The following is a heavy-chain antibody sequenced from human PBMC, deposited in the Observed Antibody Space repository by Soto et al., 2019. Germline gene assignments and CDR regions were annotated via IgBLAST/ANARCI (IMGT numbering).Heavy chain of an antibody. CDR1: GFSLGDYG. J-gene: IGHJ4*02. V-gene: IGHV3-23*01. CDR3: ARSALLWWALDS. D-gene: IGHD2-15*01. Sequence: DVELLESGGGLVHPGGSLRLSCTASGFSLGDYGMNWVRQTPGKGLEWVSTISASGHSAYSADSVKGRLIISRDNSKNTLYLQMNSLRAEDTAVYYCARSALLWWALDSWGQGTLVTGSS. CDR2: ISASGHSA.